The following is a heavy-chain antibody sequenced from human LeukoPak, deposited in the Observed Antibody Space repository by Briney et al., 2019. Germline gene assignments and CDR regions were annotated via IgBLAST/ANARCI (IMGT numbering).Heavy chain of an antibody. CDR2: IRYDGSNK. D-gene: IGHD6-13*01. Sequence: GSLRLSCAASGFPFSSFGMDWVRQAPGKGLEGVAFIRYDGSNKYYADSVKGRFTISRDNSKNTLYLQMNSLRAEDTAVYYCAKRTAAAAVNYFDYWGQGTLVTVSS. CDR1: GFPFSSFG. CDR3: AKRTAAAAVNYFDY. J-gene: IGHJ4*02. V-gene: IGHV3-30*02.